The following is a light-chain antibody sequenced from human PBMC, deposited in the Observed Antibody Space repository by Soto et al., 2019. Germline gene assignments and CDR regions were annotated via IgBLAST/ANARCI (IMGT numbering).Light chain of an antibody. V-gene: IGKV3-15*01. Sequence: SVMTQSPDTLSVSPGERATLSCRASKSVGTNLAWYQQNPGQAPRLLIYDASKRATDIPPRFSGGGSGTEFTLTISSLQSEDFAVYHCHQYNSWSTFGQGTKVEIK. CDR2: DAS. CDR1: KSVGTN. J-gene: IGKJ1*01. CDR3: HQYNSWST.